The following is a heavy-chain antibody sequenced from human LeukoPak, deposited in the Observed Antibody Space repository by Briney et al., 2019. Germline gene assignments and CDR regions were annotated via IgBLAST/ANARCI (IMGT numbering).Heavy chain of an antibody. V-gene: IGHV3-64D*06. CDR1: GFTSRDFA. CDR2: ITSNGIST. J-gene: IGHJ3*02. D-gene: IGHD2-15*01. CDR3: AKVSARGGFDI. Sequence: PGGSLRLSCSVSGFTSRDFALAWVRQAPGKGLEYVSTITSNGISTYYTDSVEGRFIISRDNSKSTMSLQMSSLTAEDTAVYYCAKVSARGGFDIWGQGTFVTVSS.